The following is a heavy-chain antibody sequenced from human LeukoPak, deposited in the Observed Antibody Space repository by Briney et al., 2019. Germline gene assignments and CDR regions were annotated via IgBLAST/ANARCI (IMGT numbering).Heavy chain of an antibody. D-gene: IGHD3-22*01. J-gene: IGHJ4*02. V-gene: IGHV3-7*01. CDR3: ARDPPYYYDSSGF. CDR2: IKQDGSEK. Sequence: GGSLRLSCAASGFTFSSYWTSWVRQAPGKGLEWVANIKQDGSEKYYVDSVKGRFTISRDNAKNSLYLQMNSLRAEDTAVYYCARDPPYYYDSSGFWGQGTLVTVSS. CDR1: GFTFSSYW.